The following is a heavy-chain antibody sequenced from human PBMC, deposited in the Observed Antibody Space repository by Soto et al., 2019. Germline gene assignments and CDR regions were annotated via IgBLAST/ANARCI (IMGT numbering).Heavy chain of an antibody. CDR1: GYTFTSYG. D-gene: IGHD3-10*01. CDR2: ISAYNGNT. CDR3: ARRALMVRGVIVPPNLFDP. J-gene: IGHJ5*02. Sequence: QVQLVQSGAEVKKPGASVKVSCKASGYTFTSYGISWVRQAPGQGLEWMGWISAYNGNTNYAQKLQGRVTMTTDTATSTAYMELRSLRSDDTAVYYCARRALMVRGVIVPPNLFDPWGQGTLVTVSS. V-gene: IGHV1-18*01.